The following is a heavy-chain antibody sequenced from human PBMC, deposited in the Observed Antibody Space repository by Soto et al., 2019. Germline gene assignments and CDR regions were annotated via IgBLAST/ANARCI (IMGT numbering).Heavy chain of an antibody. CDR1: GYTFTSYA. J-gene: IGHJ4*02. Sequence: GASVKVSCKASGYTFTSYAMHWVRQAPGQRLEWMGWINAGNGNTKYSQKFQGRVTITRDTSTTTAYMEVSSLTSEDTAMYYCAKYYPIGSTFSGHGDIDSWGQGTLVTVSS. V-gene: IGHV1-3*01. CDR3: AKYYPIGSTFSGHGDIDS. CDR2: INAGNGNT. D-gene: IGHD5-12*01.